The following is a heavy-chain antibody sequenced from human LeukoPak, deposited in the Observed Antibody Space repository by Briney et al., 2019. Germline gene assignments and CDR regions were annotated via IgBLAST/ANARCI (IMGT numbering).Heavy chain of an antibody. CDR2: ISAYNGNT. J-gene: IGHJ6*03. V-gene: IGHV1-18*01. CDR3: ATAPRTTVTSNYFHMDV. CDR1: GYTFSRYG. Sequence: GASVKVSCKASGYTFSRYGISWVRQAPGQGLEWMGWISAYNGNTKYEQKFQGRVTMTTHTSTSTAYMELRSLRSDDTAVYYCATAPRTTVTSNYFHMDVWGKGTTVTISS. D-gene: IGHD4-17*01.